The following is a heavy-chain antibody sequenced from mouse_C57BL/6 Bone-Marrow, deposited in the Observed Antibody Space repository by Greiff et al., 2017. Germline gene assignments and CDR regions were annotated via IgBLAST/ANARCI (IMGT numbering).Heavy chain of an antibody. D-gene: IGHD3-2*02. Sequence: QVQLQQPGAELVRPGSSVKLSCKASGYTFTSYWMDWVTQRPGQGLEWIGNIYPSDSETTYNQKFKDKATLTVDKSSSTAYMQLSSLTSEDSAVXYCARKRRLPYAVDYWGQGTTVTVSS. CDR1: GYTFTSYW. CDR2: IYPSDSET. CDR3: ARKRRLPYAVDY. J-gene: IGHJ4*01. V-gene: IGHV1-61*01.